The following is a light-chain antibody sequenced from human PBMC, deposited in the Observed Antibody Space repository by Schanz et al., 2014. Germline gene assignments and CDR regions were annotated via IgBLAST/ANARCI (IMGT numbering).Light chain of an antibody. CDR1: QNVGTY. J-gene: IGKJ4*01. Sequence: EIVLTQSPATLSLSPGERATLSCRASQNVGTYLAWYQQKPGQAPRLLIYGASSRATGIPARFSGSGSGTDFTLTISRLEPEDFAVYYCQQRSNRLTFGGGTKVEIK. V-gene: IGKV3-11*01. CDR2: GAS. CDR3: QQRSNRLT.